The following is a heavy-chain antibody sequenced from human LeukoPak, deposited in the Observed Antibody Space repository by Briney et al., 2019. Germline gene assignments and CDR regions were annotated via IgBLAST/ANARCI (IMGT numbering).Heavy chain of an antibody. J-gene: IGHJ4*02. CDR3: ARGPPDYYGSGSYYKKSPRRSNFDY. V-gene: IGHV4-34*01. CDR1: GGSFSGYY. CDR2: INHSGST. Sequence: SETLSLTCAVYGGSFSGYYWSWIRQPPGKGLEWIGEINHSGSTNYNPSLKSRVTISVDTSKNQFSLKLSSVTAVDTAVYYCARGPPDYYGSGSYYKKSPRRSNFDYWGQGTLVTVSS. D-gene: IGHD3-10*01.